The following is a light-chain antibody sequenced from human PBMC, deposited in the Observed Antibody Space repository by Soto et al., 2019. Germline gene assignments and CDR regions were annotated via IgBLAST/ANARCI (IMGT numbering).Light chain of an antibody. V-gene: IGLV2-14*01. Sequence: QSVLTQPASVSGSPGQSITISCTGTSSDVGGYNYVSWYQQHPGKAPKLMIYDVSNRPSGVSNRFSGSKSGNTASLTISGLQAEDEADYCCSSYTSSSTLVGFGGGTKLTVL. J-gene: IGLJ2*01. CDR1: SSDVGGYNY. CDR3: SSYTSSSTLVG. CDR2: DVS.